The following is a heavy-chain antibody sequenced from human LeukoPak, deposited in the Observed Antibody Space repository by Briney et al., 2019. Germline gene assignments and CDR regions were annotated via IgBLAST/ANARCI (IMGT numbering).Heavy chain of an antibody. CDR3: ARDLDQYSGRFGGFGHDF. J-gene: IGHJ4*02. Sequence: ASVKASCKASGYTFTSYYMHWVRQAPGQGLEWMGIINPSGGSTSYAQKFQGRVTMTTDTSTSTAYMELRSLRSDDTAVYYCARDLDQYSGRFGGFGHDFWGQGTLVTVSS. CDR2: INPSGGST. CDR1: GYTFTSYY. D-gene: IGHD1-26*01. V-gene: IGHV1-46*01.